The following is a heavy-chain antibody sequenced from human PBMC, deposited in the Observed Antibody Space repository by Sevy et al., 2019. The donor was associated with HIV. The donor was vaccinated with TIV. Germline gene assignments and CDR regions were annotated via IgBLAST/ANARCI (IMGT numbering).Heavy chain of an antibody. CDR1: GFTFSSYS. V-gene: IGHV3-48*02. CDR2: ISSSSGTI. D-gene: IGHD3-22*01. Sequence: GGSLRLSCAASGFTFSSYSMNWVRQAPGKGLEWVSYISSSSGTIYYADSVKGRFTISRDNAKNSLYLQMNSLRDEDTAVYYSARAYDSSGYTGRAWYFDLWGRGTLVTVSS. CDR3: ARAYDSSGYTGRAWYFDL. J-gene: IGHJ2*01.